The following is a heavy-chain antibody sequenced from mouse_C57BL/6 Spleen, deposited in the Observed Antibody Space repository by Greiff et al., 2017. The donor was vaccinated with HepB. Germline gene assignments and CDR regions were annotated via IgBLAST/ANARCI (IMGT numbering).Heavy chain of an antibody. CDR2: IYPGSGST. V-gene: IGHV1-55*01. J-gene: IGHJ4*01. D-gene: IGHD1-1*01. Sequence: QVQLQQPGAELVKPGASVKMSCKASGYTFTSYWITWVKQRPGQGLEWIGDIYPGSGSTNYNEKFKSKATLTVDTSSSTAYMQLSSLTSEDSAVYYCARKFYYYGSSHPYYYAMDYWGQGTSVTVSS. CDR3: ARKFYYYGSSHPYYYAMDY. CDR1: GYTFTSYW.